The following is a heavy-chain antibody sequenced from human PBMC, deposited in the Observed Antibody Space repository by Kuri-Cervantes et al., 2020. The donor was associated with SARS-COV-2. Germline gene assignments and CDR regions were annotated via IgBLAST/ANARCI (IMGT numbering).Heavy chain of an antibody. V-gene: IGHV1-2*04. CDR3: ARGMVRGLIQSYYYGMDV. D-gene: IGHD3-10*01. CDR2: INPNSGGT. Sequence: AAVQVSCKASGNTFTGYYMHWVRQAPGQGLEWMGWINPNSGGTNYAQKFQGWVTMTRGTSSTGYMELSRLRSDDTAVYYCARGMVRGLIQSYYYGMDVWGQGTTVTVSS. J-gene: IGHJ6*02. CDR1: GNTFTGYY.